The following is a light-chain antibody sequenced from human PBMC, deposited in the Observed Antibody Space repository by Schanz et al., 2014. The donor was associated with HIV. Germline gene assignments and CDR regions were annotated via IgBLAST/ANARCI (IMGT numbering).Light chain of an antibody. CDR3: STYTTSKTWV. J-gene: IGLJ3*02. CDR2: DVT. Sequence: QSALTQPTSVSGSPGQSITISCTGASMAFSSSNFVSWYQQHPGEAPRLIIYDVTSLPSGVSASFSASKTGETASMTIYGLQAEDEAEYYCSTYTTSKTWVFGGGTKLTVL. CDR1: SMAFSSSNF. V-gene: IGLV2-14*03.